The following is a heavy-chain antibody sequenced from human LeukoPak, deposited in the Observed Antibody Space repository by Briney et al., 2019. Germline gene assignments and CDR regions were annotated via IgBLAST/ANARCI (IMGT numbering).Heavy chain of an antibody. V-gene: IGHV1-8*01. CDR3: ARASPLLRYFDWWRTRLPGGGENDY. D-gene: IGHD3-9*01. J-gene: IGHJ4*02. Sequence: ASVKVSCKASGYTFTSYDINWVRQATGQGLEWIGWMNPNSGNTGYAQKCQGRGTMTRNTTMRTAYMELRSLRSEDTAVYYCARASPLLRYFDWWRTRLPGGGENDYWGQGTLVTVSS. CDR2: MNPNSGNT. CDR1: GYTFTSYD.